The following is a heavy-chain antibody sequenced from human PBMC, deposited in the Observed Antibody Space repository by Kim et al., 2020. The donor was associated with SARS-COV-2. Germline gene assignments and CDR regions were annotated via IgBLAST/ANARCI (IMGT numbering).Heavy chain of an antibody. CDR3: ARHARDSSGWGKFDY. D-gene: IGHD6-19*01. Sequence: SETLSLTCTVSGYSINKSPNYWGWIRQPPGKGLEWIGSLFFNGSTYYNPSLKSRVTISVDTSRNQFSLKLKSVTATDTAVYYCARHARDSSGWGKFDYWGQGTLNTVSS. V-gene: IGHV4-39*01. CDR2: LFFNGST. J-gene: IGHJ4*02. CDR1: GYSINKSPNY.